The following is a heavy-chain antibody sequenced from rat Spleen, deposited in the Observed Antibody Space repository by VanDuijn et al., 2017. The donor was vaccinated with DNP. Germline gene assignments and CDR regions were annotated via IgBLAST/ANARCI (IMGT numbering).Heavy chain of an antibody. CDR2: ISTSGSRT. V-gene: IGHV5-7*01. CDR3: ARQGMIIRAPEDY. D-gene: IGHD4-3*01. Sequence: EVQLVESGGGLVQPGRSLKLSCAVSRITFSDHNMAWVRQAPKKGLEWVATISTSGSRTYYSDSVKGRFTISRDNAKSSLYLQMNSLKSADTATYYCARQGMIIRAPEDYWGQGVVVTVSS. J-gene: IGHJ2*01. CDR1: RITFSDHN.